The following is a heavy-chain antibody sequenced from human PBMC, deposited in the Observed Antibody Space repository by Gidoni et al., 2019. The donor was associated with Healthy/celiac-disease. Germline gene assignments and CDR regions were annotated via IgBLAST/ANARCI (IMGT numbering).Heavy chain of an antibody. CDR1: GGTFSSYA. J-gene: IGHJ6*02. CDR2: IIPIFGTA. Sequence: QVQLVQSGAEVKKPGSSVKVSCKASGGTFSSYAISWVRQAPGQGLEWMGGIIPIFGTANYAQKLQGRVTITADESTSTAYMELSSLRSEETAVYYCARASVGSSAKYYYYGMDVWGQGTTVTVSS. D-gene: IGHD6-6*01. V-gene: IGHV1-69*01. CDR3: ARASVGSSAKYYYYGMDV.